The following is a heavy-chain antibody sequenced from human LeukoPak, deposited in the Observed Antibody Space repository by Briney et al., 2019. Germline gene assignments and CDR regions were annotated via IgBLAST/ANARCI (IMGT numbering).Heavy chain of an antibody. CDR2: INPNSGGT. J-gene: IGHJ4*02. D-gene: IGHD6-6*01. CDR1: GYTFTGYY. CDR3: ARGLSGYASSLGY. Sequence: GASVKVSCKASGYTFTGYYMHWVRQAPGQGLEWMGWINPNSGGTNYAQKFQGRVTMTRDTSISTAYMELSRLRSDDTAVYYCARGLSGYASSLGYWGQGTLVTVSA. V-gene: IGHV1-2*02.